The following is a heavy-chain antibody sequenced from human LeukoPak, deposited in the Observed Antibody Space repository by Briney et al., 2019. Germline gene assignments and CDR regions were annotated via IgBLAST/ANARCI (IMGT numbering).Heavy chain of an antibody. V-gene: IGHV3-7*05. CDR3: ARDPDSSGWYGVGFDY. Sequence: AGSLRLSCAASGFTFSSYWMSWVRQAPGKGLEWVANTKQDGSEKYYVDSVKGRFTISRDNAKASLYLQMNSLRAEDTAVYYCARDPDSSGWYGVGFDYWGQGTLVTVSS. D-gene: IGHD6-19*01. J-gene: IGHJ4*02. CDR1: GFTFSSYW. CDR2: TKQDGSEK.